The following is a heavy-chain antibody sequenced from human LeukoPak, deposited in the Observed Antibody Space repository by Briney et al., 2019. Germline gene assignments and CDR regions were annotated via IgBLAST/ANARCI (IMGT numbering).Heavy chain of an antibody. CDR2: ISGSGGST. CDR1: GFTLSNSA. CDR3: AKDSGGSPTPYAFDI. D-gene: IGHD1-26*01. V-gene: IGHV3-23*01. Sequence: GGSLRLSCAASGFTLSNSAMSWVRQAPGKGLEWVSAISGSGGSTYYADSVKGRFTISKDNSKNTLYLQMNSLRAEDTAVYYCAKDSGGSPTPYAFDIWGQGTMVTVSS. J-gene: IGHJ3*02.